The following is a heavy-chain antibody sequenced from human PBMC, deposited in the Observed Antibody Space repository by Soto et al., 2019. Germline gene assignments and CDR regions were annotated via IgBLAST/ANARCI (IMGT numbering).Heavy chain of an antibody. CDR3: ALDYGGNSGWSDP. CDR1: GYTFTSYD. CDR2: MNPNSGNT. Sequence: ASVKVSCKASGYTFTSYDINWVRRATGQGLEWVGWMNPNSGNTDYAQNFQGRVTLTRNTSISTAYMELSSLRSEDTAMYYCALDYGGNSGWSDPRGQGTLVTVSS. J-gene: IGHJ5*02. V-gene: IGHV1-8*01. D-gene: IGHD4-17*01.